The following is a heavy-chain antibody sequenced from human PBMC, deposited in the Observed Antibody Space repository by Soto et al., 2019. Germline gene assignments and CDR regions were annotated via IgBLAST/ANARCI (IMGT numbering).Heavy chain of an antibody. CDR1: GYTFTSYA. CDR2: INAGNGNT. V-gene: IGHV1-3*01. Sequence: ASVKVSCKASGYTFTSYAMRWVRQAPGQRLEWMGWINAGNGNTKYSQKFQGRVTITRDTSASTAYMELSSLRSEDTAVYYCARAERITIFGVVGPYGMDVWGQGTTVTVSS. CDR3: ARAERITIFGVVGPYGMDV. J-gene: IGHJ6*02. D-gene: IGHD3-3*01.